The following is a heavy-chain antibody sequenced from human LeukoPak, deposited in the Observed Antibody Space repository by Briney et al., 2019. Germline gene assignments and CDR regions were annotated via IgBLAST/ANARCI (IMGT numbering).Heavy chain of an antibody. V-gene: IGHV4-34*01. CDR2: ITHSGST. CDR1: GGSFSGYY. D-gene: IGHD3-16*01. Sequence: SETLSLTCAVYGGSFSGYYWSWIRQPPGKGLEWIGEITHSGSTNYNPSLKSRVTISVDTSKNQFSLKLSSVTAADTAVYYCARGISSILPIWDYLNWFDPSGQGTLVTVSS. J-gene: IGHJ5*02. CDR3: ARGISSILPIWDYLNWFDP.